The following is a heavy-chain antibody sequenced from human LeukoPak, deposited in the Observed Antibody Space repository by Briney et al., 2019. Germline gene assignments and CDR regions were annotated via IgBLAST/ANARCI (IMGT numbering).Heavy chain of an antibody. D-gene: IGHD3-9*01. J-gene: IGHJ1*01. Sequence: GASVKVSCKTSGYNFTDYYMHWVRQAPGQGLEWMGWINPNSGGTNYALKFQGRVTMTRDTSISTAYMELSRLRSDDTAVYYCARGLYYDILTGPEYFQHWGQGTLVTVSS. V-gene: IGHV1-2*02. CDR3: ARGLYYDILTGPEYFQH. CDR2: INPNSGGT. CDR1: GYNFTDYY.